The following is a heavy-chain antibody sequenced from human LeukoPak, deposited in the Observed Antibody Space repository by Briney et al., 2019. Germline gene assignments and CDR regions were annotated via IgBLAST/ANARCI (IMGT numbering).Heavy chain of an antibody. Sequence: SGKVSCKASGGTFSSYAISWVRQAPGPGLDWMGGIIPIFGTANYAQKFQGRVTITADEYTSTAYMELSSLRSEDTAVYYCAREEIGSRFDPWGQGTLVTVSS. D-gene: IGHD5-24*01. V-gene: IGHV1-69*13. CDR3: AREEIGSRFDP. CDR2: IIPIFGTA. CDR1: GGTFSSYA. J-gene: IGHJ5*02.